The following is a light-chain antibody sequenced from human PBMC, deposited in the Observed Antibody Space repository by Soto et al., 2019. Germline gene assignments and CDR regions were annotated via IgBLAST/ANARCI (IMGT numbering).Light chain of an antibody. Sequence: DIQLTQSPSFLSASVGDRVTITCRVSQGISSYLAWYQQKPGKAPKLLIYAASTLQSGVSSRFSGSGSGTEFTLTISSLQPEDFATYYCQQLNSYPLTFGGGTKVEIK. CDR3: QQLNSYPLT. V-gene: IGKV1-9*01. CDR2: AAS. J-gene: IGKJ4*01. CDR1: QGISSY.